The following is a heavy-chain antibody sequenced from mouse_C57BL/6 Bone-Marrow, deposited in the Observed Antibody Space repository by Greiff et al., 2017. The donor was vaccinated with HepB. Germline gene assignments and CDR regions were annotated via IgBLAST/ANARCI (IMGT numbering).Heavy chain of an antibody. V-gene: IGHV1-15*01. D-gene: IGHD1-1*01. CDR2: IDPETGGT. J-gene: IGHJ4*01. CDR1: GYTFTDYE. Sequence: VQLQQSGAELVRPGASVTLSCKASGYTFTDYEIHWVKQTPVHGLEWIGAIDPETGGTAYNQKFKGKAILTADKSSSTAYMELRSLTSEDSAVYYCTRTTVVASYYAMDYWGQGTSVTVSS. CDR3: TRTTVVASYYAMDY.